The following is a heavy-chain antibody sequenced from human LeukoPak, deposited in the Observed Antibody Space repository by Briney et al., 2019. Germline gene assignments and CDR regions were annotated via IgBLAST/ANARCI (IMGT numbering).Heavy chain of an antibody. CDR1: GGSVSSGSYY. J-gene: IGHJ4*02. CDR2: IYYSGST. CDR3: ARDAHMVRVKD. D-gene: IGHD3-10*01. Sequence: SETLSPTCTVSGGSVSSGSYYWSWIRQPPGKGLEWIGYIYYSGSTNYNPSLKSRVTISVDTSKNQFSPKLSSVTAADTAVYYCARDAHMVRVKDWGQGTLVTVSS. V-gene: IGHV4-61*01.